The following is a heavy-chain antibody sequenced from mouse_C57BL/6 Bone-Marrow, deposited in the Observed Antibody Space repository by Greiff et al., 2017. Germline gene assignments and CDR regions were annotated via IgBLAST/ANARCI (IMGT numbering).Heavy chain of an antibody. CDR1: GYTFTSYW. CDR3: EREGDYYDAWFAY. Sequence: VQLQQPGTELVKPGASVTLSCKASGYTFTSYWMHWVKQRPGQGLEWIGNINPSNGGTNYNEKFKSKAILTVDKSSSTAYMQLSSLTSEASAVYECEREGDYYDAWFAYWGQGTLVTVSA. V-gene: IGHV1-53*01. D-gene: IGHD2-13*01. CDR2: INPSNGGT. J-gene: IGHJ3*01.